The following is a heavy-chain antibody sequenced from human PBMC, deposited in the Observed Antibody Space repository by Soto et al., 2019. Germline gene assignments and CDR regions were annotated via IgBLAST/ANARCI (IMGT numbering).Heavy chain of an antibody. Sequence: QLQLQESGSGLVTPSQTLSLTCAVYGGSISSGRYSWGWVRQPPGKGLEWIGYIYHSGSTYYNPSLKSRVTISVDRSKNQFSLKLSSVTAADTAVYYCARGQVVAAQHWGQGTLVTVSS. CDR1: GGSISSGRYS. CDR3: ARGQVVAAQH. CDR2: IYHSGST. V-gene: IGHV4-30-2*01. J-gene: IGHJ4*02. D-gene: IGHD2-15*01.